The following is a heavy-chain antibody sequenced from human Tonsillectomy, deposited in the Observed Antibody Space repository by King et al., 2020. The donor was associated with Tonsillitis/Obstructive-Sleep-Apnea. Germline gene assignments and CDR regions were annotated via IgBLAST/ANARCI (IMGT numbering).Heavy chain of an antibody. D-gene: IGHD5-18*01. V-gene: IGHV3-11*01. CDR3: ARLSDTAMVYYSDY. CDR2: ISSSGRAI. Sequence: QLQESGGGLVKPGGSLRLACEASGFTFSDYYMSWIRQAPGKGLEWVSYISSSGRAIYYADSVKGRFTISRDNAKNLLYLQMNSLRAEDTAVYYCARLSDTAMVYYSDYWGQGTLITVSS. J-gene: IGHJ4*02. CDR1: GFTFSDYY.